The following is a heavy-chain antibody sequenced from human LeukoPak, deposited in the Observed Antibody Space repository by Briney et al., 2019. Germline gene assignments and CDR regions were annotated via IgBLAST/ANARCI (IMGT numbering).Heavy chain of an antibody. J-gene: IGHJ3*02. D-gene: IGHD2-2*01. V-gene: IGHV3-23*01. CDR1: GFTLGEYA. Sequence: GRSLRLSCTASGFTLGEYAMSWFRQAPGKGLEWVSAISGSGGSTYYADSVKGRFTISRDNSKNTLYLQMNSLRAEDTAVYYCAKDSPSYAGNPEGAFDIWGQGTMVTVSS. CDR2: ISGSGGST. CDR3: AKDSPSYAGNPEGAFDI.